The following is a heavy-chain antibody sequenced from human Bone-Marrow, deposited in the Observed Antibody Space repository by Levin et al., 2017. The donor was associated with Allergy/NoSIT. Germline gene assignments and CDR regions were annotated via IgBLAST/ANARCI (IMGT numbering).Heavy chain of an antibody. CDR2: INVSGGHT. J-gene: IGHJ4*02. D-gene: IGHD3-9*01. CDR3: ARDHHYDALTALSSYFDY. Sequence: ASVKVSCKTSGYIFTNYYIHWVRQAPGQGPEWMGIINVSGGHTVYAQKFQDRVTMTRDTSTRTVYMELSSLRSEDTALYYCARDHHYDALTALSSYFDYWGQGTLVTVSS. CDR1: GYIFTNYY. V-gene: IGHV1-46*01.